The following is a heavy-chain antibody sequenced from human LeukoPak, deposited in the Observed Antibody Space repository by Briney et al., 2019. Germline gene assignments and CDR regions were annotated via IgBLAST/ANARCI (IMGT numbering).Heavy chain of an antibody. CDR3: ARLDYYDPYYFDY. J-gene: IGHJ4*02. D-gene: IGHD3-22*01. CDR2: IYSGGST. Sequence: PGGSLRLSCAASGFTVSSNYMSWVRQAPGKGLEWVSVIYSGGSTYYADSVKGRFTISRDNSKNTLYLQMNSLRAEDTAVYYCARLDYYDPYYFDYWGQGTLVTVSS. CDR1: GFTVSSNY. V-gene: IGHV3-66*01.